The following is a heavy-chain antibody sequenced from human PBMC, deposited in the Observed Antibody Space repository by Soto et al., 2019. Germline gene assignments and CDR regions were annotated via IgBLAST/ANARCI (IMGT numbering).Heavy chain of an antibody. CDR1: GGTFSSYA. J-gene: IGHJ6*02. V-gene: IGHV1-69*13. D-gene: IGHD6-13*01. CDR2: IIPIFGTA. Sequence: SVKVSCKASGGTFSSYAISWVRQAPGQGLEWMGGIIPIFGTANYAQKFQGRVTITADESTSTAYMELSSLRSEDTAVYYCAIEGSRSWYPMDGWGQATTVSVSS. CDR3: AIEGSRSWYPMDG.